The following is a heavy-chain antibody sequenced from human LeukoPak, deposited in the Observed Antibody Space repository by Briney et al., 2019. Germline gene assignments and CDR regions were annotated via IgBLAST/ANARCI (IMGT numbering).Heavy chain of an antibody. CDR2: ISSSSRYI. J-gene: IGHJ5*02. CDR3: ARDANYYDSSGYYSYANWFDP. CDR1: GFTFSSYS. D-gene: IGHD3-22*01. V-gene: IGHV3-21*01. Sequence: GGSLRLSCAASGFTFSSYSINWVRQAPGKGLEWVSSISSSSRYIYYADSVKGRFTISRDNSKNTLYLQMNSLRAEDTAVYYCARDANYYDSSGYYSYANWFDPWGQGTLVTVSS.